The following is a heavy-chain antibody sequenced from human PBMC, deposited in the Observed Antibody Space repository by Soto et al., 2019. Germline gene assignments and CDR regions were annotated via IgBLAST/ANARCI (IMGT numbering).Heavy chain of an antibody. CDR1: GGSISSSSYY. D-gene: IGHD6-13*01. CDR2: IYYSGST. Sequence: SETLSLTCTVSGGSISSSSYYWGWIRQPPGKGLEWIGSIYYSGSTYYNPSLKSRVTISVDTSKNQFSLKLSSVTAADTAVYYCARGSELYSSSYDYWGQGTLVTVSS. J-gene: IGHJ4*02. CDR3: ARGSELYSSSYDY. V-gene: IGHV4-39*07.